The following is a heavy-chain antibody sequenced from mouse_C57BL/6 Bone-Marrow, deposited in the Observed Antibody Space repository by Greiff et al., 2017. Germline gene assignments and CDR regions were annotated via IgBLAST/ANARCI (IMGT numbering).Heavy chain of an antibody. Sequence: QVQLQQSGAELVRPGSSVKLSCKASGYTFTSYWMHWVKQRPIQGLEWIGNIDPSDSETHYNQKFKDKATLTVDKSSSTAYMQLSSLTSEDSAVYYCARPGSSYGFAYWGQGTLVTVSA. CDR2: IDPSDSET. CDR1: GYTFTSYW. D-gene: IGHD1-1*01. J-gene: IGHJ3*01. V-gene: IGHV1-52*01. CDR3: ARPGSSYGFAY.